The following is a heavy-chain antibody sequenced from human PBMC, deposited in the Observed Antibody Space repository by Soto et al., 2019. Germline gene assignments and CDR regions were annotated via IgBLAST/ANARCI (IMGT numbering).Heavy chain of an antibody. CDR1: GGSSSSRSCY. CDR3: ARRKVRGTNWLDP. V-gene: IGHV4-39*01. Sequence: QLQLQESGPGLVKPSETLSLTCTVSGGSSSSRSCYWGWIRQPPGEGLEWIGRSYYSGSTYYNPSLKSRVTISVDTCKNQFSLKLSSVTAADTAVYYCARRKVRGTNWLDPWGQGTLVIVSS. J-gene: IGHJ5*02. CDR2: SYYSGST. D-gene: IGHD3-10*01.